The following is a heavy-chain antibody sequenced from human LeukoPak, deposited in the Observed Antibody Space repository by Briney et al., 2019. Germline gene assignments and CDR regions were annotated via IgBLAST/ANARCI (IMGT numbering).Heavy chain of an antibody. CDR1: GFTFSSYG. J-gene: IGHJ4*02. V-gene: IGHV3-30*18. Sequence: GGSLRLSCAASGFTFSSYGMHWVRQAPGKGLEWVGVISYDGSNKYYPDSVNGRFTISRDNSKNTLYLQMNSLRAEDTAVYYCAKDITMVRGVISSLDYWGQGTLVTVSS. CDR3: AKDITMVRGVISSLDY. CDR2: ISYDGSNK. D-gene: IGHD3-10*01.